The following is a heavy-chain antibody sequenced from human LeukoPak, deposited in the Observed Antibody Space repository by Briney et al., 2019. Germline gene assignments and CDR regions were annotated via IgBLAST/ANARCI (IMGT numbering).Heavy chain of an antibody. CDR2: IKQDGSEK. Sequence: GGSLRLSCAASGFTFSSYWMNWVRQAPGKGLEWVAKIKQDGSEKYYVDSVKGRFTISRDNAKNSLYLQMNSLRAEDTAAYYCANFYDSSGYYTRLVDYWGQGTLVTVSS. CDR1: GFTFSSYW. CDR3: ANFYDSSGYYTRLVDY. V-gene: IGHV3-7*01. J-gene: IGHJ4*02. D-gene: IGHD3-22*01.